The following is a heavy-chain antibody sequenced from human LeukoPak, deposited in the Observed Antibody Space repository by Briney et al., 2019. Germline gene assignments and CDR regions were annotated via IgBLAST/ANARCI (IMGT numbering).Heavy chain of an antibody. CDR1: GFTFSSYA. CDR2: ISGSGGST. CDR3: AEDENYYDSSGYYFFDY. J-gene: IGHJ4*02. V-gene: IGHV3-23*01. D-gene: IGHD3-22*01. Sequence: GGSLRLSCAASGFTFSSYAMSWVRQAPGKGLEWVSAISGSGGSTYYADSVKGRFTISRDNSKNTLYLQMNSLRAEDTAVYYCAEDENYYDSSGYYFFDYWGQGTLVTVSS.